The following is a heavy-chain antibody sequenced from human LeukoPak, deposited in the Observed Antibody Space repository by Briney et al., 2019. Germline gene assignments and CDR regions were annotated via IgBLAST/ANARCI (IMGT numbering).Heavy chain of an antibody. CDR3: VKGRLQLGY. CDR1: GFTFSDHA. D-gene: IGHD5-24*01. CDR2: ISSNGGRT. J-gene: IGHJ1*01. V-gene: IGHV3-64D*09. Sequence: GGSLRLSCSASGFTFSDHAMHWVRQAPGKGLEFVSGISSNGGRTFYGDSVKGRFTISRDNSKTTLYLQMSSLRSEDTAVYYCVKGRLQLGYWGQGTVDPVSS.